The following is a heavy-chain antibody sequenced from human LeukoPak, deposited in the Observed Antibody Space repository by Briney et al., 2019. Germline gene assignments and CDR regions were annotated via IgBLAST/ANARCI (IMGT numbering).Heavy chain of an antibody. V-gene: IGHV1-18*01. CDR1: GYTFTSYG. CDR2: ISAYNGNT. D-gene: IGHD3-3*01. Sequence: ASVKVSCKASGYTFTSYGISWVRQAPGQGLEWMGWISAYNGNTNYAQKLQGRVTMTTDTSTSTASLALRSLTSDDTAVYYCARSSYNSAKYAYYFDYWGQGTLVTVSS. CDR3: ARSSYNSAKYAYYFDY. J-gene: IGHJ4*02.